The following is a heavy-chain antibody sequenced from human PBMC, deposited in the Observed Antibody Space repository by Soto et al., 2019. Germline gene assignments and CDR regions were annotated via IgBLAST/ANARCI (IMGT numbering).Heavy chain of an antibody. D-gene: IGHD3-10*01. CDR2: INGDGSST. V-gene: IGHV3-74*01. CDR3: VRDGGNRGDY. CDR1: GFTFSNYW. Sequence: GRSLRLSCAASGFTFSNYWMHWVRRPPGKGLVWVSCINGDGSSTSYADSVEGRFTISRDSAKNTLHLQMNSLRVEDTAVYYCVRDGGNRGDYWGQGNLVTVS. J-gene: IGHJ4*02.